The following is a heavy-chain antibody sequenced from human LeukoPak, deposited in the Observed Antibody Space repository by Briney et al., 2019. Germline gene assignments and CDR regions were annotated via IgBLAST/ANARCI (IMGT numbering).Heavy chain of an antibody. CDR1: GFTFSSYS. CDR2: ISSSSSTI. CDR3: ARVLDDSWSGYYTSVFDY. D-gene: IGHD3-3*01. J-gene: IGHJ4*02. Sequence: PGGSLRLSCAASGFTFSSYSMNWVRQAPGKGLEWVSYISSSSSTIYYADSVKGRFTISRDNAKNSLYLQMNSLRAEDTAVYYCARVLDDSWSGYYTSVFDYWGQGTLVTVSS. V-gene: IGHV3-48*01.